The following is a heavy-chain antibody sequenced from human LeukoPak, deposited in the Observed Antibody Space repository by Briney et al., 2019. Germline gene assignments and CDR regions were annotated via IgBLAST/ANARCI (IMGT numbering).Heavy chain of an antibody. CDR3: AGGRRHLVHGPLDY. CDR1: GFTFSGYA. V-gene: IGHV3-30*04. D-gene: IGHD6-13*01. J-gene: IGHJ4*02. CDR2: ISYDGRNQ. Sequence: GGSLRLSCAASGFTFSGYAMHWVRQAPGKGLEWVAVISYDGRNQLYADAVKGRFTISRDNSKNTLSLQMNSLRAEGTAVYYCAGGRRHLVHGPLDYWGQGTLVTVSS.